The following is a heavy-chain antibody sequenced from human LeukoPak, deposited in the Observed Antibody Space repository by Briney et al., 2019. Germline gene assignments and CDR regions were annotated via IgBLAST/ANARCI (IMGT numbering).Heavy chain of an antibody. CDR3: ARHEEEDGYNAKTLDY. V-gene: IGHV4-39*01. D-gene: IGHD5-24*01. CDR1: GGSISSRNY. Sequence: SETLSLTCTVSGGSISSRNYWGWVRQPPGMGLEWIGAIYYSGNTYYNPSLKSRVTISIDTSQNQFLLRLSSVTAADTAVYYCARHEEEDGYNAKTLDYWGQGALVTVSS. J-gene: IGHJ4*02. CDR2: IYYSGNT.